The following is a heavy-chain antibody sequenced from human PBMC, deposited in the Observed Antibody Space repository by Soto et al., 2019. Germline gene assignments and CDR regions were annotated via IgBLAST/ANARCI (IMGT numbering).Heavy chain of an antibody. Sequence: GASVKVSCKAPRDTFTSYYINWVRQAPGQGLEWMGVINPHGGSTAYAQKFKGRVTLTRDTSASTVYMEVSSLTSEDTAMYYCARSSGGNFGIIIEGTNWFATWGQGTLVTVS. CDR1: RDTFTSYY. V-gene: IGHV1-46*01. D-gene: IGHD1-26*01. CDR3: ARSSGGNFGIIIEGTNWFAT. CDR2: INPHGGST. J-gene: IGHJ5*02.